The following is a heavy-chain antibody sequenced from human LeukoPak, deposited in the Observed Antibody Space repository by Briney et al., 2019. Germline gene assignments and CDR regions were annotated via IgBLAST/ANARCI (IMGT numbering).Heavy chain of an antibody. CDR1: GFTLSPWW. J-gene: IGHJ4*02. V-gene: IGHV3-7*01. Sequence: PGGSLRLSCVASGFTLSPWWMTWVRQAPGKGLEWVANINGDGTETYYVDSVKGRFTISRDNAKNSLFLQMNSLRAGDTAVYYCARGGTKYYDILTGYYKVGENFDYWGQGTLVTVSS. CDR3: ARGGTKYYDILTGYYKVGENFDY. CDR2: INGDGTET. D-gene: IGHD3-9*01.